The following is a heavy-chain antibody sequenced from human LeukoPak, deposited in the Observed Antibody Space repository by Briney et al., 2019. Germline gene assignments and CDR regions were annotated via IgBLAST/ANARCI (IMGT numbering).Heavy chain of an antibody. CDR2: IDYSGST. J-gene: IGHJ3*02. V-gene: IGHV4-59*13. CDR3: AREHPTQTMVIDI. Sequence: PSETLSLTCTVSGGSISSYYWSWIRQPPGKGLEWIGYIDYSGSTNYNPSLKSRVTISVDTSKNQFSLKLSSVTAADTAVYYCAREHPTQTMVIDIWGQGTMVTVSS. D-gene: IGHD3-10*01. CDR1: GGSISSYY.